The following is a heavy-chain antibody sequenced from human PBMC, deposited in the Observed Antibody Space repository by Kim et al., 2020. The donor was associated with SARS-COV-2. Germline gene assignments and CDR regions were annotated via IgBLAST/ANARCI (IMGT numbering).Heavy chain of an antibody. D-gene: IGHD6-6*01. CDR3: ARGPGLGSSLYYFDY. J-gene: IGHJ4*02. CDR1: GYSFTSYW. Sequence: GESLKISCKGSGYSFTSYWIGWVRQMPGKGLEWMGIIYPGDSDTRYSPSFQGQVTISADKSISTAYLQWSSLKASDTAMYYCARGPGLGSSLYYFDYWGQGTLVTVSS. V-gene: IGHV5-51*01. CDR2: IYPGDSDT.